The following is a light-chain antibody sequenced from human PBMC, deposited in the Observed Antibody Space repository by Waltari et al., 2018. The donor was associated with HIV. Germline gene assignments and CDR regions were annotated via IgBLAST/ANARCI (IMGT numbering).Light chain of an antibody. CDR2: SNN. Sequence: QSVLTQPPSASGTPGQRVNISCSGSSSNIGSNTVNWYQHLPGTAPKLLIYSNNKRPAGVPDRCSGSKSGTAASLAISGLQSEDEADYYCATWDDSPDGPVFGGGTKLPVL. CDR1: SSNIGSNT. V-gene: IGLV1-44*01. CDR3: ATWDDSPDGPV. J-gene: IGLJ3*02.